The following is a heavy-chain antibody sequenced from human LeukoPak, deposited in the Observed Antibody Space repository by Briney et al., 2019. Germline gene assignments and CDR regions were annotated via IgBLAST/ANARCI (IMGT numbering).Heavy chain of an antibody. V-gene: IGHV4-34*01. CDR2: VTHRGVT. CDR1: GGSFSGYY. Sequence: SETLSLTCAVYGGSFSGYYWTWIRQSPGKGLEWIGEVTHRGVTHYSPSLRSRVTISLDTSKDHLSLNLTSVLAADTAIYYCVRRDTGWNYFDYWGQGILVTVSS. J-gene: IGHJ4*02. D-gene: IGHD6-19*01. CDR3: VRRDTGWNYFDY.